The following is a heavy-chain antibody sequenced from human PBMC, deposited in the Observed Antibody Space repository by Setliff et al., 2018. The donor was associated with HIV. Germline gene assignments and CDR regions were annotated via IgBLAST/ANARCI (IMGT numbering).Heavy chain of an antibody. V-gene: IGHV4-30-4*01. CDR1: GDSLNSGDYY. Sequence: PSETLSLTCTVSGDSLNSGDYYWGWIRQSPGKGLEWIGYIFYSGDSYYNPSLKSRLTMSIDTSNNQFSLKLSSVTAADTAVYHCAREREAWSAYDSWGQGTLVTVSS. CDR3: AREREAWSAYDS. D-gene: IGHD3-3*01. J-gene: IGHJ5*02. CDR2: IFYSGDS.